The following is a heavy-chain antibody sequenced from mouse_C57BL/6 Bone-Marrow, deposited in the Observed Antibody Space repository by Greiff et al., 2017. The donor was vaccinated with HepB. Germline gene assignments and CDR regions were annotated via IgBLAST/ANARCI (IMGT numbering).Heavy chain of an antibody. CDR2: INPSSGYT. CDR1: GYTFTSYT. CDR3: AIRRRGAAWFAY. V-gene: IGHV1-4*01. J-gene: IGHJ3*01. D-gene: IGHD2-12*01. Sequence: VKVVESGAELARPGASVKMSCKASGYTFTSYTMHWVKQRPGQGLEWIGYINPSSGYTKYNQKFKDKATLTADKSSSTAYMQLSSLTSEDSAVYYCAIRRRGAAWFAYWGQGTLVTVSA.